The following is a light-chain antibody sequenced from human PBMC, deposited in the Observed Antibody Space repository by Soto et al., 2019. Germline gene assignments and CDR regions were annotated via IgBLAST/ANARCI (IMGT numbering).Light chain of an antibody. J-gene: IGLJ2*01. CDR1: NSNIGAGYD. CDR2: GNR. Sequence: QSVLTQPPSVSGAPGQRVTIFCTGSNSNIGAGYDVHWYQQIPGTAPNLIIYGNRNRPSGVPDRFSGSKSATSASLAIIGLQAEDEGDYYCQSYDNSLSGVVFGGGTKLTVL. CDR3: QSYDNSLSGVV. V-gene: IGLV1-40*01.